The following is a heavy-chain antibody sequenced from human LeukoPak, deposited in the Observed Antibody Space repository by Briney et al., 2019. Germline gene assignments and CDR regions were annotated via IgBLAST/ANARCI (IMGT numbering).Heavy chain of an antibody. D-gene: IGHD1-14*01. J-gene: IGHJ4*02. CDR1: GASISSRSYY. Sequence: SETLSLTCTVSGASISSRSYYWGWIRQPPGKGLEWIGSIYYTGSTYCNPSLKSRVTISVDTSKNQFSLKLSSVTAADTAVYYCASRTNENNRYYFDYWGQGTLVTVSS. CDR3: ASRTNENNRYYFDY. V-gene: IGHV4-39*01. CDR2: IYYTGST.